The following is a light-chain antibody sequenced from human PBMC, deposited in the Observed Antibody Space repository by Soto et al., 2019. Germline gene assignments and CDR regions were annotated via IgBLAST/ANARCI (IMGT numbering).Light chain of an antibody. CDR1: SSNIGNNF. CDR3: ATWDASLSAVV. Sequence: QSVLTQPPSVSAAPGQTVTISCFGSSSNIGNNFVSWYQQFPATAPKLLIYDNNKRPSGIPDRFSGSKSGTSATLGITGLQTGDEADYYCATWDASLSAVVFGGGTKLTVL. J-gene: IGLJ2*01. V-gene: IGLV1-51*01. CDR2: DNN.